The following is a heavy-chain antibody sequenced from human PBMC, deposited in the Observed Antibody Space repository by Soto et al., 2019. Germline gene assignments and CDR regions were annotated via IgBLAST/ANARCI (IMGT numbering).Heavy chain of an antibody. V-gene: IGHV3-30*18. CDR3: AKEYAIETELRYFDRLSTSHTPVDY. Sequence: GGSLRLSCAASGFTFSSYGMHWVRQAPGKGLVWVAVISYDGSNKYYADSVKGRFTISRDNSKNTLYLQMNSLRAEDTAVYYCAKEYAIETELRYFDRLSTSHTPVDYWGQGP. CDR1: GFTFSSYG. CDR2: ISYDGSNK. D-gene: IGHD3-9*01. J-gene: IGHJ4*02.